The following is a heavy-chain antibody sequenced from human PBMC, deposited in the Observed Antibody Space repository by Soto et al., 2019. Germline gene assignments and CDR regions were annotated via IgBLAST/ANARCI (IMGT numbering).Heavy chain of an antibody. CDR3: ARPVVPAAADYYYYGMDV. CDR2: IDPSDSYT. J-gene: IGHJ6*02. Sequence: GESLKISCKGSGYSFTSYWISWVRQMPGKGLEWMGRIDPSDSYTNYSPSFQGHVTISADKSISTAHLQWSSLKASDTAMYYCARPVVPAAADYYYYGMDVWGQGTTVTVSS. CDR1: GYSFTSYW. D-gene: IGHD2-2*01. V-gene: IGHV5-10-1*01.